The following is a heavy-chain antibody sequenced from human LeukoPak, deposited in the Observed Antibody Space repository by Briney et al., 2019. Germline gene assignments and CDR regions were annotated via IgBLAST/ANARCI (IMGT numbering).Heavy chain of an antibody. V-gene: IGHV1-2*02. CDR2: INPNSGGT. CDR3: ARDVQQLANYYYYGLDV. J-gene: IGHJ6*02. Sequence: ASVKVSCKASGYTFTGYYMHWVRQAPGQGLEWMGWINPNSGGTNYAQKFQGRVTMTRDTSISTAYMELNRLRSDDTAVYYCARDVQQLANYYYYGLDVWGQGSTVTVSS. D-gene: IGHD6-13*01. CDR1: GYTFTGYY.